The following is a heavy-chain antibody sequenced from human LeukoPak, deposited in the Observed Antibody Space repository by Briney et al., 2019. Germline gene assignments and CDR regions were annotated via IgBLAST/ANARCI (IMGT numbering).Heavy chain of an antibody. J-gene: IGHJ4*02. Sequence: SETLSLTCTVSGGSISSGGYYWSWVRQHPGKGLEWIGEIYHSGSTNYNPSLKSRVTISVDKSKNQFSLKLSSVTAADTAVYYCASLDGGYYSSDYWGQGTLVTVSS. CDR3: ASLDGGYYSSDY. CDR1: GGSISSGGYY. D-gene: IGHD3-22*01. CDR2: IYHSGST. V-gene: IGHV4-31*03.